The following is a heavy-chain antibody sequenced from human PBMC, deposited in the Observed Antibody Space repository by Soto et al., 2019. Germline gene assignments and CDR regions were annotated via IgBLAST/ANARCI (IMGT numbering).Heavy chain of an antibody. CDR3: ARRLAGASSDLLDY. CDR1: GFTFSDYV. J-gene: IGHJ4*02. V-gene: IGHV3-30*03. D-gene: IGHD3-3*02. CDR2: ISHDERIK. Sequence: QVQLVESGGGVVQPGRSLRLSCAASGFTFSDYVMHWVRQVPGKGLEWVAIISHDERIKYYADSVKGRFTISRDNSNNMLYLQMDSLQTEDTAPYSCARRLAGASSDLLDYWGKGTLVTVSS.